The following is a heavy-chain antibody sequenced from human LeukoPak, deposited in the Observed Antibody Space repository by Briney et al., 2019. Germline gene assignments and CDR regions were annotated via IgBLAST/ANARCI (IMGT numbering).Heavy chain of an antibody. J-gene: IGHJ4*02. CDR3: ARDPPTTPKPSAAAPDY. D-gene: IGHD6-13*01. CDR2: INPSGGST. Sequence: ASVKVSCKASGGTFSSYAISWVRQAPGQGLEWMGIINPSGGSTSYAQKFQGRVTMTRDTSTSTVYMELSSLRSEDTAVYYCARDPPTTPKPSAAAPDYWGQGTLVTVSS. CDR1: GGTFSSYA. V-gene: IGHV1-46*01.